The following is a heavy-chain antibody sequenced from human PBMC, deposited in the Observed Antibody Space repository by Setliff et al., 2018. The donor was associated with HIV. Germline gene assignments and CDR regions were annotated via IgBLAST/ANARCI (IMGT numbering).Heavy chain of an antibody. J-gene: IGHJ4*02. V-gene: IGHV1-18*01. CDR3: ARVGLSAVPFPTVY. Sequence: ASEKVSCKASNYTFTNYAITWVRQAPGQRPEWMGWISAYDGDTKYAQKFHNRLSMTADTSTTTAYMDLRGLTSDDTGVYYCARVGLSAVPFPTVYWGQGTLVTVSS. CDR1: NYTFTNYA. D-gene: IGHD4-4*01. CDR2: ISAYDGDT.